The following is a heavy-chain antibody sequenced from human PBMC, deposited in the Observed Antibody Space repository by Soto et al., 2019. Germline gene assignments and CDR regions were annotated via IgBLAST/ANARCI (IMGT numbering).Heavy chain of an antibody. V-gene: IGHV1-18*01. CDR1: GYSFTNYG. Sequence: QDQLVQSGGEVKKPGASVKVSCKASGYSFTNYGITWVRQAPGQGCEWMGWISAYNGDTNYAQKLKGRVTMTTDASTSTASLELRSLRSDDTAVYYCARDRGVAPPVAGNTHYYYYMDVWGKGTTVTVSS. D-gene: IGHD6-19*01. J-gene: IGHJ6*03. CDR3: ARDRGVAPPVAGNTHYYYYMDV. CDR2: ISAYNGDT.